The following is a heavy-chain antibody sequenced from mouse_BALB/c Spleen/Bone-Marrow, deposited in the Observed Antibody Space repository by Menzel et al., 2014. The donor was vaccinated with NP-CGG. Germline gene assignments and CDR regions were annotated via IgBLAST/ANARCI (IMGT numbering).Heavy chain of an antibody. CDR1: GSTFTSYT. V-gene: IGHV5-12-2*01. J-gene: IGHJ3*01. CDR3: TREDYGAY. Sequence: EVQRVESGGGLVQPGGPLKLSCAASGSTFTSYTMSWVRQTPEKRLEWVAYISNGGGSTYYPDTVKGRFTISRDNAKNTLYLQMSSLKSEDTAIYYCTREDYGAYWGQGTLVTVSA. CDR2: ISNGGGST. D-gene: IGHD2-4*01.